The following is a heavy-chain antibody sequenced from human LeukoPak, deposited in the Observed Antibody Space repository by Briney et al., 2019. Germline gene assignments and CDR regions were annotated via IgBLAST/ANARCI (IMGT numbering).Heavy chain of an antibody. Sequence: PGGSLRLSCSGSGFTFTNYAIHWVRQAPGKGLEWVAVVSYHGVDKYYADSVRGRFAISRDNSKNTLYLQMNSLRAEDTAVYYCARPYRASTFDAFDIWGQGTMVTVSS. CDR2: VSYHGVDK. V-gene: IGHV3-30*09. CDR1: GFTFTNYA. D-gene: IGHD3-16*01. CDR3: ARPYRASTFDAFDI. J-gene: IGHJ3*02.